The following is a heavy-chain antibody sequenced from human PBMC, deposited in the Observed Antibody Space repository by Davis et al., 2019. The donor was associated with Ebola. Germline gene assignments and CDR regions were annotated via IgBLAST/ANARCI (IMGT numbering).Heavy chain of an antibody. CDR3: ARVRGPGVELRWFDP. CDR1: GYTFTSYD. J-gene: IGHJ5*02. D-gene: IGHD1-7*01. CDR2: MNPNSGNT. Sequence: ASVKVSCRASGYTFTSYDINWVRQATGQGLEWMGWMNPNSGNTGYAQKFQGRVTMTRNTSISTAYMELSSLRSEDTAVYYCARVRGPGVELRWFDPWGQGTLVTVSS. V-gene: IGHV1-8*01.